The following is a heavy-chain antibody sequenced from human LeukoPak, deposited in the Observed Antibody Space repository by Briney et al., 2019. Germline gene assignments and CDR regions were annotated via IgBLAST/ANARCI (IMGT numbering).Heavy chain of an antibody. CDR2: IYTSGST. V-gene: IGHV4-4*07. D-gene: IGHD3-3*01. CDR3: ASAYYDFWSGYYNEGDAFDI. CDR1: GGSISSYY. J-gene: IGHJ3*02. Sequence: SETLSLTCTVSGGSISSYYWSWIRQPAGKGLEWIGRIYTSGSTNYNPSLKSRVTMSVDTSKNQLSLKLSSVTAADTAVYYCASAYYDFWSGYYNEGDAFDIWGQGTMVTVSS.